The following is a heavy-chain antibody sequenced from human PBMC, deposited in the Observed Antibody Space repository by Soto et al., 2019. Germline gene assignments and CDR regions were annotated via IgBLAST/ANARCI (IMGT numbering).Heavy chain of an antibody. Sequence: QVQLQESGPGLVKPSGTLSLTCAVSGGSISSSNWWSWVRQPPGKGREWIGEIDHSGSTNYNPSLKSRVTISVDKSKNQFSLKLSSVTAADTAVYYCARDGGYCSGGSCHFYYYYGMDVWGQGTTVTVSS. CDR1: GGSISSSNW. V-gene: IGHV4-4*02. CDR3: ARDGGYCSGGSCHFYYYYGMDV. CDR2: IDHSGST. D-gene: IGHD2-15*01. J-gene: IGHJ6*02.